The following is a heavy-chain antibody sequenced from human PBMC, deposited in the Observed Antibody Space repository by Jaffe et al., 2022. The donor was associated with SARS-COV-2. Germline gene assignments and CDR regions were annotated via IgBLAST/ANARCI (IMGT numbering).Heavy chain of an antibody. CDR3: AREAPIEMANPYYYYGMDV. CDR1: GFTFSSYS. CDR2: ISSSSSYI. D-gene: IGHD5-12*01. J-gene: IGHJ6*02. V-gene: IGHV3-21*01. Sequence: EVQLVESGGGLVKPGGSLRLSCAASGFTFSSYSMNWVRQAPGKGLEWVSSISSSSSYIYYADSVKGRFTISRDNAKNSLYLQMNSLRAEDTAVYYCAREAPIEMANPYYYYGMDVWGQGTTVTVSS.